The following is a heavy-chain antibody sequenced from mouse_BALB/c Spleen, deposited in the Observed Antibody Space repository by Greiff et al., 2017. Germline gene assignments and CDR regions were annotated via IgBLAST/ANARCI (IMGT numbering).Heavy chain of an antibody. D-gene: IGHD4-1*01. V-gene: IGHV2-9-2*01. CDR2: IWTGGGT. J-gene: IGHJ2*01. CDR3: VSSNWEEGYYFDY. Sequence: VQLQESGPGLAAPSQSLSITCTVSGFSLTSYDISWIRQPPGKGLEWLGVIWTGGGTNYNSAFMSRLSISKDNSKSQVFLKMNSLQTDDTAIYYCVSSNWEEGYYFDYWGQGTTLTVSS. CDR1: GFSLTSYD.